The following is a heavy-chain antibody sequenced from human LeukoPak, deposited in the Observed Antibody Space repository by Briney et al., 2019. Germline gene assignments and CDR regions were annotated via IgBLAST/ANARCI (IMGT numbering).Heavy chain of an antibody. D-gene: IGHD6-19*01. CDR3: ARVPPSSGWYIFDN. Sequence: PGGSLRLSCAASAFTFSSYSMNWVRQAPGKGLEWVSSISSSGTYIYYADSVKGRFTISRDNAKSSLYLQMNSLRVEDTAVYYCARVPPSSGWYIFDNWGQGTLVTVSP. J-gene: IGHJ4*02. CDR2: ISSSGTYI. V-gene: IGHV3-21*01. CDR1: AFTFSSYS.